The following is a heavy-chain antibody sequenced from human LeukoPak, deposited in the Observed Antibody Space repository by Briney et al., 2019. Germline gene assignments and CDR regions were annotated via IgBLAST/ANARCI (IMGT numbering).Heavy chain of an antibody. CDR1: GFPFSSYN. D-gene: IGHD3-10*01. CDR3: ARDRAWASDI. Sequence: PGGSLRLSCAASGFPFSSYNMNWVRQAPGKGLEWVSYISSSGRTIDYADSVRGRFTISRDNAKDSLYLQMNSLRDEDTAVYYCARDRAWASDIWGQGTMVTVSS. V-gene: IGHV3-48*02. CDR2: ISSSGRTI. J-gene: IGHJ3*02.